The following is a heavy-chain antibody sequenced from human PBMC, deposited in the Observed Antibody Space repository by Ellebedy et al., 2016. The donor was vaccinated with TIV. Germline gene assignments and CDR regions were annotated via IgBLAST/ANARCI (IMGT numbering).Heavy chain of an antibody. D-gene: IGHD4-17*01. J-gene: IGHJ4*02. CDR1: GFTFSSYG. Sequence: PGGSLRLSCAASGFTFSSYGMHWVRQAPGRGLEWVSAIGGSGGRANYADSVRGRFTISRDNSKSTLFLYMNNLRAEDTAVYYCAKFPSVTTPGVDFWGQGTLVTVSS. CDR3: AKFPSVTTPGVDF. CDR2: IGGSGGRA. V-gene: IGHV3-23*01.